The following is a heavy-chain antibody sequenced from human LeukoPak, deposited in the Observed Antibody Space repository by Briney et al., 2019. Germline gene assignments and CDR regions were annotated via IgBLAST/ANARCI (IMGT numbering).Heavy chain of an antibody. Sequence: GGSLRLSCAASGFTFSSYSMNWVRQAPGKGLEWVSYISSSSGTIYYADSVKGRFTISRDNAKNSLYLQMNSLRAEDTAVYYCARGGLWSMVRGVLDYWGQGTLVTVSS. CDR2: ISSSSGTI. CDR1: GFTFSSYS. V-gene: IGHV3-48*04. CDR3: ARGGLWSMVRGVLDY. J-gene: IGHJ4*02. D-gene: IGHD3-10*01.